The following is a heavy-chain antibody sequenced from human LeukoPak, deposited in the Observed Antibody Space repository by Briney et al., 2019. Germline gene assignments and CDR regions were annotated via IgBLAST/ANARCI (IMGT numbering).Heavy chain of an antibody. CDR3: ARLGYYYYMDV. Sequence: PSEPLSLTCTVSGDSISSGSYYWGWIRQPPGKGLEWIGSIYYSGPTYYNPSLKSRVTISVDTSKNQFSLNLSSVTAADTAIYYCARLGYYYYMDVWGKGTTVTVSS. V-gene: IGHV4-39*01. CDR1: GDSISSGSYY. J-gene: IGHJ6*03. CDR2: IYYSGPT.